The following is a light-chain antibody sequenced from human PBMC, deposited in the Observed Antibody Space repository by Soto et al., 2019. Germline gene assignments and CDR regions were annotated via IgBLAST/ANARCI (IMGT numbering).Light chain of an antibody. Sequence: ELVMTQFPATLSLSPGERATLSCRASQSISNKLAWYQHKPGQAPRLLIYDTSTRVAGIPARFTGSGSGTEFTLPISSLQSEDFVAYYCQQYNIWRSISFGQGTRLEIK. CDR2: DTS. J-gene: IGKJ5*01. CDR3: QQYNIWRSIS. V-gene: IGKV3-15*01. CDR1: QSISNK.